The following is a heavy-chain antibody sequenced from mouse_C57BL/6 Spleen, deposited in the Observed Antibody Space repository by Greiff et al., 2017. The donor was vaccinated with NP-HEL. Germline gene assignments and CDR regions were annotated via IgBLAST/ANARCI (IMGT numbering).Heavy chain of an antibody. J-gene: IGHJ2*01. Sequence: EVQLQQSGPELVKPGASVKISCKASGYTFTDYYMNWVKQSHGKSLEWIGDINPNNGGTSYNQKFKGKATLTVDKSSSTAYMELRSLTSEDSAVYYCARGGGYYVFDYWGQGTTLTVSS. CDR1: GYTFTDYY. CDR3: ARGGGYYVFDY. CDR2: INPNNGGT. V-gene: IGHV1-26*01. D-gene: IGHD2-3*01.